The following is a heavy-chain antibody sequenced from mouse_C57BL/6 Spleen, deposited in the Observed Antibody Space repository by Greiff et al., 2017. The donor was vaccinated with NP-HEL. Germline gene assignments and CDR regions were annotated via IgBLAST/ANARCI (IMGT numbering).Heavy chain of an antibody. Sequence: QVQLQQSGPELVKPGASVKLSCKASGYTFTSYDINWVKQRPGQGLEWIGWIYPRDGSTKYNEKFKGKATLTVDTSSSTAYMELHSLTSEDSAVYFCARGGPYYGNSYYAMDYWGQGTSVTVSS. V-gene: IGHV1-85*01. CDR3: ARGGPYYGNSYYAMDY. J-gene: IGHJ4*01. CDR1: GYTFTSYD. CDR2: IYPRDGST. D-gene: IGHD2-1*01.